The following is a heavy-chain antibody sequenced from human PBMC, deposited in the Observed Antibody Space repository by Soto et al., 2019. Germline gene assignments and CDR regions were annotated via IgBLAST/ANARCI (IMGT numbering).Heavy chain of an antibody. J-gene: IGHJ5*01. CDR3: ASDLGGGVFWFDP. CDR1: GFTFSSYG. D-gene: IGHD2-8*01. CDR2: IWYDGSNK. Sequence: QVQLVESGGGVVQPGRSLRLSCAASGFTFSSYGMHWVRQAPGKGLEWVAVIWYDGSNKYYADSVKGRFTISRDNSKNTLYEKENRLSPGDRRVYYGASDLGGGVFWFDPWGQGTLVTVSS. V-gene: IGHV3-33*01.